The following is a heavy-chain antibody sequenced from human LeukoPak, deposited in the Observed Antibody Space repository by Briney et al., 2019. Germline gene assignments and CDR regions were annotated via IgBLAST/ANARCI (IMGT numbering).Heavy chain of an antibody. CDR3: ARDRNEGSSPLA. V-gene: IGHV1-18*01. J-gene: IGHJ5*02. CDR2: ISAYNGNT. D-gene: IGHD6-6*01. Sequence: ASVKVSCKASGYTFTSYGISWVRQAPGQGLEWMGWISAYNGNTNYAQKFQGRVTITTDESTSTAYMELSSLRSEDTAVYYCARDRNEGSSPLAWGQGTLVTVSS. CDR1: GYTFTSYG.